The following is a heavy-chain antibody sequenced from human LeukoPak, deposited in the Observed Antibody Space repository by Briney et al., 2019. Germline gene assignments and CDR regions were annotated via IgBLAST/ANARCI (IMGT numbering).Heavy chain of an antibody. D-gene: IGHD6-13*01. CDR3: ARVFRRIAAAVLYFDY. V-gene: IGHV4-59*12. CDR1: GGSISSFY. J-gene: IGHJ4*02. CDR2: VYYSGST. Sequence: SETLSLTCTVSGGSISSFYWSWIRQPPGKGLEWVGCVYYSGSTSYNPSLKSRVTISVDTSKNQFSLKLSSVTAADTAVYYCARVFRRIAAAVLYFDYWGQGTLVTVSS.